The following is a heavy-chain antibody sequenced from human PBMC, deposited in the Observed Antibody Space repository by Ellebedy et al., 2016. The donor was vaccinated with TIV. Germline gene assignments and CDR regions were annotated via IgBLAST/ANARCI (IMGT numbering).Heavy chain of an antibody. J-gene: IGHJ1*01. CDR1: GDSISSYY. D-gene: IGHD1-26*01. CDR3: ASVKWEPSAEYFQH. V-gene: IGHV4-59*01. CDR2: IDYDGST. Sequence: SETLSLXXTVSGDSISSYYWSWIRQPPGKGLEWIGYIDYDGSTNYNPSLKSRVTISVDTSKSQFSLKVYSVTAADTAIYYCASVKWEPSAEYFQHWGQGTLVTVSS.